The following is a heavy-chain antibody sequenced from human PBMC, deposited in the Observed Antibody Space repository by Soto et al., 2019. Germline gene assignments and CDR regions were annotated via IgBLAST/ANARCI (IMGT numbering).Heavy chain of an antibody. V-gene: IGHV4-61*01. CDR1: GGSVSSGSYY. CDR2: IYYSGST. CDR3: ASTYDSSDFDY. J-gene: IGHJ4*02. Sequence: QVQLQESGPGLVKPSETLSLTCTVSGGSVSSGSYYWSWIRQPPGKGLEWIGYIYYSGSTNYNPSLKSRVTISVDTSKNQFSLKLSSVTAADTAVYDCASTYDSSDFDYWGQGTLVTVSS. D-gene: IGHD3-22*01.